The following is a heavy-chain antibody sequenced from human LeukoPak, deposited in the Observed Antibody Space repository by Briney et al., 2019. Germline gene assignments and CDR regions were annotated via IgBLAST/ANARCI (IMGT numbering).Heavy chain of an antibody. CDR1: GYTFTSYY. CDR3: ARDGLQWWFDP. V-gene: IGHV1-69*04. Sequence: GASVKVSCKASGYTFTSYYMHWVRQAPGQGLEWMGRIIPILGIANYAQKFQGRVTITADKSTSTAYMELSSLRSEDTAVYYCARDGLQWWFDPWGQGTLVTVSS. CDR2: IIPILGIA. J-gene: IGHJ5*02. D-gene: IGHD6-19*01.